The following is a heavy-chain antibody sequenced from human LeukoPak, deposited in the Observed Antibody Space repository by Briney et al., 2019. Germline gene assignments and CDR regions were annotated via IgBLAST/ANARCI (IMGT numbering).Heavy chain of an antibody. V-gene: IGHV3-43*01. D-gene: IGHD6-19*01. J-gene: IGHJ3*02. CDR3: AKVRRSGWYTDGFDI. CDR2: ISWDGGST. Sequence: GGSLRLSCAASGFTFDEYSMLWVRQAPGKGLEWVSLISWDGGSTYYADSVKGRFTISRDNSKNSLYLHMNSLRTEDTALYYCAKVRRSGWYTDGFDIWGQGTTVTVSS. CDR1: GFTFDEYS.